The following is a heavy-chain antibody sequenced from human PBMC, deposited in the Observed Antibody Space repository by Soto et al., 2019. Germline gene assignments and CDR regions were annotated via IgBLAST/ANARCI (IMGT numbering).Heavy chain of an antibody. Sequence: PSETLSLTCAVYGGSFSGYYWSWIRQPPGKGLEWIGEINHSGSTNYNPSLKSRVTISVDTSKNQFSLKLSSVTAAHTAVFYCGRSRASYRFDGVSYTSDYYYYGMDVWGKGTTVTVSS. CDR2: INHSGST. CDR3: GRSRASYRFDGVSYTSDYYYYGMDV. CDR1: GGSFSGYY. D-gene: IGHD3-16*02. J-gene: IGHJ6*04. V-gene: IGHV4-34*01.